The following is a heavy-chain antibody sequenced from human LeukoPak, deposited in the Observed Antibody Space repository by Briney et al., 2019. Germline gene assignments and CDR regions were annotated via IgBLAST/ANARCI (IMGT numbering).Heavy chain of an antibody. CDR1: GFTVSSNY. D-gene: IGHD3-10*02. CDR3: AELGITMIGGV. J-gene: IGHJ6*04. V-gene: IGHV3-66*01. CDR2: IYSAGST. Sequence: PRGSLRLSCAASGFTVSSNYMNWVRQAPGKGLEWVSVIYSAGSTYYADSVKGRFTISRDNAKNSLYLQMNSLRAEDTAVYYCAELGITMIGGVWGKGTTVTISS.